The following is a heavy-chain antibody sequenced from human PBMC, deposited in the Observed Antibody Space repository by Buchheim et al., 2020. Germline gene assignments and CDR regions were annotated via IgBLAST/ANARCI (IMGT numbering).Heavy chain of an antibody. CDR1: GFTFSNYW. D-gene: IGHD1-26*01. J-gene: IGHJ6*03. V-gene: IGHV3-7*01. CDR2: IKQDGSEK. CDR3: AREVSSYSGSSYDPRSTEWTYYYYYYMDV. Sequence: EVQLVESGGGLVQPGGSLRLSCAASGFTFSNYWMSWVRQAPGKGLEWVANIKQDGSEKYYVDSVKGRFTISRDNAKNSLYLQVNSLRAEDTAVYYCAREVSSYSGSSYDPRSTEWTYYYYYYMDVWGKGTT.